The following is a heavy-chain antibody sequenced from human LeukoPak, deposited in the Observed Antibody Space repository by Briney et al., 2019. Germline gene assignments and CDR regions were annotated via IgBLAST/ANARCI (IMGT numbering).Heavy chain of an antibody. CDR3: AREGYHGSGSPPSLYFDY. Sequence: GGSLRLSCAASGFTFRNYVIHWVRQAPGKGLEWVAVTSSDLNVKLYADSVKGRFTISRDNSRSTLYLQMNSLRPEDTAIYYCAREGYHGSGSPPSLYFDYWGQGTLVTVSS. D-gene: IGHD3-10*01. V-gene: IGHV3-30-3*01. CDR2: TSSDLNVK. CDR1: GFTFRNYV. J-gene: IGHJ4*02.